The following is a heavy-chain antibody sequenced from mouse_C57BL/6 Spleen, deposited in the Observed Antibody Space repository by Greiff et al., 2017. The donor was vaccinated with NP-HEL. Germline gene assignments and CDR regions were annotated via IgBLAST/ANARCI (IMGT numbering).Heavy chain of an antibody. J-gene: IGHJ4*01. CDR1: GYTFTSYW. D-gene: IGHD1-1*01. CDR3: ARSLFITTVVDYAMDY. V-gene: IGHV1-53*01. Sequence: QVQLQQPGTELVKPGASVKLSCKASGYTFTSYWMHWVKQRPGQGLEWIGNINPSNGGTNYNEKFKSKATLTVDKSSSTAYMQLSSLTSEDSAVYYCARSLFITTVVDYAMDYWGQGTSVTVSS. CDR2: INPSNGGT.